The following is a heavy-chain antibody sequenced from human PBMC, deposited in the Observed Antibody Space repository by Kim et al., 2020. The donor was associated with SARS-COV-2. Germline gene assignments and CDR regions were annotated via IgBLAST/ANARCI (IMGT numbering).Heavy chain of an antibody. V-gene: IGHV1-69*13. D-gene: IGHD3-22*01. Sequence: SVKVSCKASGGTFSSYAISWVRQAPGQGLEWMGGIIPIFGTANYEQKFQGRVTITADESTSTAYMELSSLRSEDTAVYYCASHHYYDSSGYLWGWFDYWGQGTLVTVSS. CDR2: IIPIFGTA. CDR1: GGTFSSYA. CDR3: ASHHYYDSSGYLWGWFDY. J-gene: IGHJ4*02.